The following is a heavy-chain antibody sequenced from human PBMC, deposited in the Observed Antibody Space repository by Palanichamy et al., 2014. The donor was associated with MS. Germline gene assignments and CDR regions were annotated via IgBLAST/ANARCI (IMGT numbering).Heavy chain of an antibody. V-gene: IGHV3-74*01. CDR2: INSDGSRT. CDR1: GFTFSSSC. D-gene: IGHD6-19*01. J-gene: IGHJ4*02. Sequence: GSLRLSCAASGFTFSSSCMHWVRQTPGKGLVWVTRINSDGSRTTYTDSVKGRFTISRDNAKNTLYLQMNSLRAEDTSVYYCARSSGSNSPVDYWGQGTLVTVSS. CDR3: ARSSGSNSPVDY.